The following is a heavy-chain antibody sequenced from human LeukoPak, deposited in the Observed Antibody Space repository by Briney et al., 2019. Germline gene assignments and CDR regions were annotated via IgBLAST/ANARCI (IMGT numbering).Heavy chain of an antibody. CDR2: LYYSGST. Sequence: PSETLSLTCTVSGGSISSYYWSWVRQPPGKGLEWIGSLYYSGSTNNNPSLKSRVTMSVDTSKNQFSLNLTSVTAADTAVYYCARAGNYNYYVMDVWGQGTTVIVSS. CDR3: ARAGNYNYYVMDV. CDR1: GGSISSYY. V-gene: IGHV4-59*08. J-gene: IGHJ6*02.